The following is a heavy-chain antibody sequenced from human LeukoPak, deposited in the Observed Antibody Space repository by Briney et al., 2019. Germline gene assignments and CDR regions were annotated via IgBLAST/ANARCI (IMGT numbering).Heavy chain of an antibody. CDR1: GGSISSSSYY. Sequence: PSETLSLTCTVSGGSISSSSYYWGWIRQPPGKGLEWIGSVYYTGVSYYNPSLKSRVTISIDTSKNHFSLNLTSVTAADTAVYYCARGAPPQNWGQGALVTVSS. V-gene: IGHV4-39*07. J-gene: IGHJ4*02. CDR3: ARGAPPQN. CDR2: VYYTGVS.